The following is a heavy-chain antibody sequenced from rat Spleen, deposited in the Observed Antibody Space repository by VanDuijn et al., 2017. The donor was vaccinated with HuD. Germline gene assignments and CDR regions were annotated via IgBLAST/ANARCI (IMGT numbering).Heavy chain of an antibody. J-gene: IGHJ2*01. CDR2: ISGAGDGT. Sequence: EVQLVESGGGLVQPGRSLKLSCAASGFTFNNYWMTWIRQAPGRGLEWIASISGAGDGTYYPDSVKGRFTISRDTAQNILYLQMDSLRSEDTATYYCARPHYSSYIFDYWGQGVMVTVSS. D-gene: IGHD1-2*01. V-gene: IGHV5-31*01. CDR1: GFTFNNYW. CDR3: ARPHYSSYIFDY.